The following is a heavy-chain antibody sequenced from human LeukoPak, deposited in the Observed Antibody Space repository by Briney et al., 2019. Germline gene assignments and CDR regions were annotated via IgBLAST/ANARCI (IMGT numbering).Heavy chain of an antibody. J-gene: IGHJ4*02. CDR3: SRDPRVLDY. CDR2: ISSSGSTI. Sequence: GGSLRLSCAASGFTFSSYEMNWVRQAPGKGLEWVSYISSSGSTIYYADSVKGRFTISRDNAKKSLYLQINSLRAEDTAVYYCSRDPRVLDYWGQGTLVTVSS. V-gene: IGHV3-48*03. CDR1: GFTFSSYE.